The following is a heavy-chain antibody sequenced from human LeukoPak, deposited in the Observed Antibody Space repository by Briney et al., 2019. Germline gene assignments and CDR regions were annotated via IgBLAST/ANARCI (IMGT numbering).Heavy chain of an antibody. CDR3: ARLTMVRGVYDAFDI. CDR1: GGSFSGYY. D-gene: IGHD3-10*01. CDR2: IYYSGST. J-gene: IGHJ3*02. Sequence: SSETLSLTCAVYGGSFSGYYWSWIRQPPGKGLEWIGYIYYSGSTTYNPSLKSRGTISVDTSKNQFSLKLSSVTAADTAVYYCARLTMVRGVYDAFDIWGQGTVVTVSS. V-gene: IGHV4-59*01.